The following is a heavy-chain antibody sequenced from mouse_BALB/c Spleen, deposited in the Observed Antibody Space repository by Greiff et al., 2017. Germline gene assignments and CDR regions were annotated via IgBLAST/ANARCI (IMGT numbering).Heavy chain of an antibody. CDR3: AREGGITTVVATGFDY. J-gene: IGHJ2*01. V-gene: IGHV2-9*02. CDR2: IWAGGST. Sequence: VKLQESGPGLVAPSQSLSITCTVSGFSLTSYGVHWVRQPPGKGLEWLGVIWAGGSTNYNSALMSRLSISKDNSKSQVFLKMNSLQTDDTAMYYCAREGGITTVVATGFDYWGQGTTLTVSS. CDR1: GFSLTSYG. D-gene: IGHD1-1*01.